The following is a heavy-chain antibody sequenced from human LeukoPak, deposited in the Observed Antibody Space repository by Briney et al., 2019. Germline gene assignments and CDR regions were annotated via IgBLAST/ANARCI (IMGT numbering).Heavy chain of an antibody. V-gene: IGHV3-30*18. CDR3: AKLFFPNY. D-gene: IGHD3-3*01. J-gene: IGHJ4*02. Sequence: PGGSLRLSCAASGFTFGGSGMHWVRQAPGKGLEWVALISYDGSNQYYADSVRGRFTISRDNSKNTLYLQMNSLRAEDTAVYYCAKLFFPNYWGQGTLVIVSS. CDR1: GFTFGGSG. CDR2: ISYDGSNQ.